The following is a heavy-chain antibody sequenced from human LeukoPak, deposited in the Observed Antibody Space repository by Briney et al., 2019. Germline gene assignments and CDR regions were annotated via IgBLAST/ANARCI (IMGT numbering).Heavy chain of an antibody. V-gene: IGHV4-59*01. CDR3: AGRQQIVAVTASRDTFDI. J-gene: IGHJ3*02. CDR2: IYHNGRA. CDR1: GGSISSFY. Sequence: TASETLSLTCIVSGGSISSFYWSWIRRPPGEGLEWIGYIYHNGRARYRPSLGSRVTMSLDTSKNQFSLKVKSLTAADTAVYYCAGRQQIVAVTASRDTFDIWGQGTMVTVSS. D-gene: IGHD2-21*02.